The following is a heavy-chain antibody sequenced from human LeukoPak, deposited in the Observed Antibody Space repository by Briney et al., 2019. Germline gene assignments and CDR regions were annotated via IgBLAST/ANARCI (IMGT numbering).Heavy chain of an antibody. CDR2: IYHTGST. CDR3: ARNLMGLVGPLEY. CDR1: GGSISSSNR. J-gene: IGHJ4*02. Sequence: SGTLSLTCAVSGGSISSSNRWSLVRQPPGKGLEWIGEIYHTGSTNYNPSLKSRVTISVDKSKNQFSLKLSSVTAADTAVYYCARNLMGLVGPLEYWGQGTLVTVSS. V-gene: IGHV4-4*02. D-gene: IGHD3/OR15-3a*01.